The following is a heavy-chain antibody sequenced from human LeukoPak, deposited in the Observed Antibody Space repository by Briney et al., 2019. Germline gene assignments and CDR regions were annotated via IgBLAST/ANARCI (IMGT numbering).Heavy chain of an antibody. Sequence: GASVKVSCKASGYTFTGYYMHWVRQAPGQGLEWMGWINPNSGGTNYAQKFQGRVTMTRDTSIRTAYMELSRLRSDDTAVYYCASSYCTNGVCAYYYYYMDVWGKGTTVTVSS. J-gene: IGHJ6*03. CDR2: INPNSGGT. CDR3: ASSYCTNGVCAYYYYYMDV. CDR1: GYTFTGYY. D-gene: IGHD2-8*01. V-gene: IGHV1-2*02.